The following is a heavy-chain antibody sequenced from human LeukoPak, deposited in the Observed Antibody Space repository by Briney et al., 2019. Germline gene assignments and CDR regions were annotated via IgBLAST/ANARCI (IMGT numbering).Heavy chain of an antibody. J-gene: IGHJ3*02. Sequence: SVKVSCKASGGTFSSYAISWVRQAPGQGLEWMGGIIPIFGTANYAQKFQGRVTITTDESTSTAYMELSSLGSEDTAVYYCAREGPSTPGFLGAFDIWGQGTMVTVSS. CDR3: AREGPSTPGFLGAFDI. CDR1: GGTFSSYA. V-gene: IGHV1-69*05. CDR2: IIPIFGTA. D-gene: IGHD2-15*01.